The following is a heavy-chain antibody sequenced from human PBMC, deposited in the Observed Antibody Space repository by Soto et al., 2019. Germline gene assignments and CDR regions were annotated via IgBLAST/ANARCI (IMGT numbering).Heavy chain of an antibody. Sequence: EVQLVECGGGVGRPGGSLRLSCEASGFTFDDYGMSWVRQVPGKGLEWVSGINWNGGSIGYADSVKGRVTISRDNAKNSLYLQMNSLRAEDTALYYCARPNCSSSCPFDYWGQGTLVTVSS. J-gene: IGHJ4*02. CDR1: GFTFDDYG. D-gene: IGHD2-2*01. CDR3: ARPNCSSSCPFDY. V-gene: IGHV3-20*04. CDR2: INWNGGSI.